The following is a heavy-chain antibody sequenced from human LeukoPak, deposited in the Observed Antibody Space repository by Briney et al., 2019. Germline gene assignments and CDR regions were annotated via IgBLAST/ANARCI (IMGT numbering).Heavy chain of an antibody. CDR2: ISDSGSSK. CDR1: RFTFSSYE. V-gene: IGHV3-48*03. CDR3: ARVRGPVIHSSGAFDI. J-gene: IGHJ3*02. Sequence: PGGSLRLSCAASRFTFSSYEMNWVRQAPGKGLEWVSYISDSGSSKYYADSVKGRFTISRDNAKNSMYLQMNSLRAEDTALYYCARVRGPVIHSSGAFDIWGQGTMVTVSS. D-gene: IGHD3-22*01.